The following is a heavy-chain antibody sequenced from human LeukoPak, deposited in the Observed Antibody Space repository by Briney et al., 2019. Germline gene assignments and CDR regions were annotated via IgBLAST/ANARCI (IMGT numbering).Heavy chain of an antibody. V-gene: IGHV3-21*01. D-gene: IGHD4-17*01. Sequence: GGSLRLSRAASGFTFSSYSMNWARQAPGKWLEWVSSISSSSSYIYYADSVKGRFTISRDNAKNSLYLQMNSLRAEDTAVYYCARGGSTVILLRLDYWGQGTLVTVSS. CDR2: ISSSSSYI. CDR3: ARGGSTVILLRLDY. CDR1: GFTFSSYS. J-gene: IGHJ4*02.